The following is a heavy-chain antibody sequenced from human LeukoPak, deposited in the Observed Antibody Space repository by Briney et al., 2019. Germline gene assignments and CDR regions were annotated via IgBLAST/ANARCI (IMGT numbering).Heavy chain of an antibody. J-gene: IGHJ4*02. V-gene: IGHV3-64D*06. Sequence: GGSLRLSCAASGFTFSSNAMNWVRQAPGKGLEYVSAITSNGGRTFYADSVKDRFTVSRDNSKNTLYLQMSSLGTEDTAVYYCAKRSGGVPTVFDFWGQGTLVTVSS. D-gene: IGHD4-11*01. CDR3: AKRSGGVPTVFDF. CDR1: GFTFSSNA. CDR2: ITSNGGRT.